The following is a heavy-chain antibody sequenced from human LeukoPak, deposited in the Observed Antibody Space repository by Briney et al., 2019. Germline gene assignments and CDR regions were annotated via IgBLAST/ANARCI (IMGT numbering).Heavy chain of an antibody. J-gene: IGHJ5*02. CDR3: VRGSSGNVVRGVAWAWFDP. V-gene: IGHV3-7*05. CDR2: IKPDGSEK. CDR1: GFTFRNYW. Sequence: GGSLRLSCVASGFTFRNYWMTWVRQAPGKGLGWVANIKPDGSEKYYVDSVRGRFTIPRDNAKDSLYLQMNRLRAEDTAVYYCVRGSSGNVVRGVAWAWFDPWGQGTLVTVSS. D-gene: IGHD3-10*01.